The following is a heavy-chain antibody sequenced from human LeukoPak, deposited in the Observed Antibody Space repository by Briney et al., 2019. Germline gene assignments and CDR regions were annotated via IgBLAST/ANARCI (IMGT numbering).Heavy chain of an antibody. J-gene: IGHJ1*01. Sequence: PSETLSLTCAVYGGSFSGYYWSWIRQPPGKGLEWIGEINHSGSTNYNPSLKSRVTISVDTSKNQFSLKLSSVTAADTAAYYCARGRRPMTYYDFWSGYSFQHWGQGTLVTVSS. CDR1: GGSFSGYY. D-gene: IGHD3-3*01. CDR2: INHSGST. V-gene: IGHV4-34*01. CDR3: ARGRRPMTYYDFWSGYSFQH.